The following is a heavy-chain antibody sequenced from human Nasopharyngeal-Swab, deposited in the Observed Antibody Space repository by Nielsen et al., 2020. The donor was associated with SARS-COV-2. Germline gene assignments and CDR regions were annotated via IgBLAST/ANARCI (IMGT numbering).Heavy chain of an antibody. CDR2: ISGSGGST. CDR3: ARDLGGGYCTTTNCPGS. Sequence: GESLKISCAASGFTFSSYSMNWVRQAPGKGLEWVSAISGSGGSTYYADSVKGRFTISRDNSKNTLHLQMNSLRAEDTAVYYCARDLGGGYCTTTNCPGSWGQGTLVTVSS. D-gene: IGHD2-2*01. CDR1: GFTFSSYS. V-gene: IGHV3-23*01. J-gene: IGHJ1*01.